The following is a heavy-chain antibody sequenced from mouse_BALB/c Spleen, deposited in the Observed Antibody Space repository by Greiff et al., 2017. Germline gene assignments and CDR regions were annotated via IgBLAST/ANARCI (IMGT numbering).Heavy chain of an antibody. D-gene: IGHD2-4*01. J-gene: IGHJ1*01. CDR3: ARRGDYEDFDV. V-gene: IGHV3-2*02. Sequence: EVQLVESGPGLVKPSQSLSLTCTVTGYSITSDYAWNWIRQFPGNKLEWMGYISYSGSTSYNPSLKSRISITRDTSKNQFFLQLNSVTTEDTATYYCARRGDYEDFDVWGAGTTVTVSS. CDR2: ISYSGST. CDR1: GYSITSDYA.